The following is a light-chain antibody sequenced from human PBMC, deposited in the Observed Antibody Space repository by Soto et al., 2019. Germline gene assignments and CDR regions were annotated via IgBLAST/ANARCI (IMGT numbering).Light chain of an antibody. CDR3: QQLRMYPST. CDR2: DAS. J-gene: IGKJ4*01. CDR1: QGISSY. Sequence: AIQLTHSPSSLSASVGDRVTITCRASQGISSYLAWYQQKPGKAPKLLIYDASSLESGVPSRFSGSGSGTDFALTITSLQAEDFATYYCQQLRMYPSTFGGGTKVDIK. V-gene: IGKV1-13*02.